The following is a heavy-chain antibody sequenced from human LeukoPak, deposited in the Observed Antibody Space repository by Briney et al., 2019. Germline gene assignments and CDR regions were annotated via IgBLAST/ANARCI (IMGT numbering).Heavy chain of an antibody. CDR1: GFTFSDYG. Sequence: GGSLTLSCAASGFTFSDYGMHWVRQAQGKGLEWVAFLQFDGSNKNYGDSVKGRFTISRDNSKHTLYLQMNNLRSEDTAVYYCAKDRGSSVYVEHLDYWGQGTLVSVSS. V-gene: IGHV3-30*02. D-gene: IGHD5/OR15-5a*01. CDR2: LQFDGSNK. CDR3: AKDRGSSVYVEHLDY. J-gene: IGHJ4*02.